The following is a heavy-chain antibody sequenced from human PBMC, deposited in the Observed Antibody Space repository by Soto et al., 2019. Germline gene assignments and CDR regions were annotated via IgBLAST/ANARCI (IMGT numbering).Heavy chain of an antibody. Sequence: GGSLRLSCAASGFTFDDYTMHWVRQAPGKGLEWVSLISWDGGSTYYADSVKGRFTISRDNSKNSLYLQMNSLRTEDTALYYCAKDMHSSGWSQYYYYYGMDVWGQGTTVTVFS. CDR1: GFTFDDYT. CDR2: ISWDGGST. V-gene: IGHV3-43*01. D-gene: IGHD6-19*01. J-gene: IGHJ6*02. CDR3: AKDMHSSGWSQYYYYYGMDV.